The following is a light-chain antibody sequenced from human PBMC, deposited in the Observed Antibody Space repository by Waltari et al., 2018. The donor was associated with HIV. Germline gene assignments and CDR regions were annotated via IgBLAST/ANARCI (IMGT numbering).Light chain of an antibody. CDR2: KDS. V-gene: IGLV3-25*03. J-gene: IGLJ2*01. CDR3: QSADSRGTYLI. CDR1: ALPKPY. Sequence: SYELTQPPSVSVSPGQTDRITCSGDALPKPYVYWYQQTPGQAPVVVISKDSERPSGIPERFSGSSSGTRVTLTISGVQAEDEADYYCQSADSRGTYLIFGGGTKLTVL.